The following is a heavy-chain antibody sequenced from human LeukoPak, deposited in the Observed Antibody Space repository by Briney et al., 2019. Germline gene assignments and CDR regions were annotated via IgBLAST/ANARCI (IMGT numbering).Heavy chain of an antibody. CDR2: INPSGGST. CDR1: GYTFTSYY. D-gene: IGHD6-19*01. Sequence: EASVKVSCKASGYTFTSYYMHWVRQAPGQGLEWMGIINPSGGSTSYAQKFQGRVTMTTDTSTSTAYMELRSLRSDDTAVYYCARRSSGWVGRGGSDYWGQGTLVTVSS. J-gene: IGHJ4*02. V-gene: IGHV1-46*01. CDR3: ARRSSGWVGRGGSDY.